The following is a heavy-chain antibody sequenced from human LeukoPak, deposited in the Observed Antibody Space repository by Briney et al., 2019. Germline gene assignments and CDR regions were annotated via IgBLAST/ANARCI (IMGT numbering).Heavy chain of an antibody. D-gene: IGHD1-26*01. CDR2: IYYSGST. Sequence: TSETLSLTCTVSGGSISSYYWSWIRQPPGKGLEWIGYIYYSGSTNYNPSLKSRVTISVDTSKNQFSLKLSSVTAADTAVYYCARDSPGIGADYWGQGTLVTVSS. V-gene: IGHV4-59*01. CDR3: ARDSPGIGADY. J-gene: IGHJ4*02. CDR1: GGSISSYY.